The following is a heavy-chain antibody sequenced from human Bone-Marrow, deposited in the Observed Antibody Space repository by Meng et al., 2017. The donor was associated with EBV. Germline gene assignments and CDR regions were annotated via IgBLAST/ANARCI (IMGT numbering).Heavy chain of an antibody. Sequence: QVQPQYSGPRLGQPPATLSLTRSSSADSIRSLNWWRCVRHAPGKVLYWLGEIYQSGSTNYTPSRKSRVTISVDKPKNQFSLKLTSVTAADTAVYYCAREGGFYSSSPDYWGPGTLVTVSS. D-gene: IGHD6-6*01. CDR3: AREGGFYSSSPDY. CDR2: IYQSGST. J-gene: IGHJ4*02. CDR1: ADSIRSLNW. V-gene: IGHV4-4*03.